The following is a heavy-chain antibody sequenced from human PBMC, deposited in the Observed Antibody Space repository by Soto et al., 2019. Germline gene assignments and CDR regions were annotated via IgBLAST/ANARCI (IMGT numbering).Heavy chain of an antibody. CDR2: ISRSGSPI. J-gene: IGHJ4*02. CDR1: GFTVSSYN. V-gene: IGHV3-48*01. D-gene: IGHD6-13*01. CDR3: AGAGQQLDS. Sequence: EVQLVESGGGLVQPGGSLRLSCAASGFTVSSYNMNWVRQAPGKGLEWVAHISRSGSPIYYAESVKGRFIISRDHAKNSLNLKMTGLRAEDRAGYYCAGAGQQLDSWGQGTLVTAS.